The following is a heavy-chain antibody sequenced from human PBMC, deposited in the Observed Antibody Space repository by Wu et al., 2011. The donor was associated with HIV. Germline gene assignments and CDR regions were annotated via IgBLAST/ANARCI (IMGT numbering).Heavy chain of an antibody. J-gene: IGHJ3*02. CDR3: ARDLGPNSGSYFFGHGSSAGGFDI. V-gene: IGHV1-69*14. CDR2: IIPIFGTA. D-gene: IGHD1-26*01. CDR1: GGTFNSYG. Sequence: QVQLVQSGAAVKKPGSSVKVSCKASGGTFNSYGITWVRQAPGQGLEWMGGIIPIFGTANYAQKFQGRVTITADKSASTAYMELSSLRSEDTAMYYCARDLGPNSGSYFFGHGSSAGGFDIWGQGTMVTVSS.